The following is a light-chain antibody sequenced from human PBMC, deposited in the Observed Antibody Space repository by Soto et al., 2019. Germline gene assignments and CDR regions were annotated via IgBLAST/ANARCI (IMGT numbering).Light chain of an antibody. Sequence: QSALTQPASVSGSPGQSITISCTGTSGDIGSYNRVSWYQQHPGKAPKLIIYEVTDWPSGVSNRFSGSKSGNTASLTISGLQAEDEAEYYCSSYTNINTRACVFGTGTKVTVL. CDR3: SSYTNINTRACV. V-gene: IGLV2-14*01. CDR2: EVT. CDR1: SGDIGSYNR. J-gene: IGLJ1*01.